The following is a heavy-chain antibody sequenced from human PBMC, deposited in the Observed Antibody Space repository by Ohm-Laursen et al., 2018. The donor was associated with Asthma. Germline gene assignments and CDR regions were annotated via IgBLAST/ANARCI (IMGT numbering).Heavy chain of an antibody. J-gene: IGHJ5*02. V-gene: IGHV3-30-3*01. CDR3: ARDILNYDILTGYSSDP. D-gene: IGHD3-9*01. CDR1: GFTFSSYA. CDR2: ISYDGSNK. Sequence: SLRLSCTASGFTFSSYAMHWVRQAPGKGLEWVAVISYDGSNKYYADSVKGRFTISRDNSKNTLYLQMNSLRAEDTAVYYCARDILNYDILTGYSSDPWGQGTLVTVSS.